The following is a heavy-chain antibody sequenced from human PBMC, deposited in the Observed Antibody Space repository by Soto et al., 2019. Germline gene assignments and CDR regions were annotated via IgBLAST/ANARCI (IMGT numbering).Heavy chain of an antibody. CDR2: IYPGDSDT. Sequence: PGEYLKISCKGSGYSFTSYWIGWVRQMPGKGLEWMGIIYPGDSDTRYSPSFQGQVTISADKSISTAYLQWSSLKASDTAMYYCARQPHIVVVTASAFDIWGQGTMVTVSS. CDR3: ARQPHIVVVTASAFDI. D-gene: IGHD2-21*02. V-gene: IGHV5-51*01. J-gene: IGHJ3*02. CDR1: GYSFTSYW.